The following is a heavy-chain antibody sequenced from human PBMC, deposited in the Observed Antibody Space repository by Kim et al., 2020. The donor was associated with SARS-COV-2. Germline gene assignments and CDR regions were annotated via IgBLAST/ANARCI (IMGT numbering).Heavy chain of an antibody. Sequence: GGPLRLSCAASGFTFSSYSMNWVRQAPGKGLEWVSSISSSSSYIYYADSVKGRFTISRDNAKNSLYLQMNSLRAEDTAVYYCAGDSSGWFYFDYWGQGTLVTVSS. CDR1: GFTFSSYS. D-gene: IGHD6-19*01. CDR2: ISSSSSYI. J-gene: IGHJ4*02. CDR3: AGDSSGWFYFDY. V-gene: IGHV3-21*01.